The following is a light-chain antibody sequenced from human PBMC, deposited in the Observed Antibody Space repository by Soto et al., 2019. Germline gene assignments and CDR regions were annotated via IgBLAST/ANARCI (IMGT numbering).Light chain of an antibody. V-gene: IGKV1-5*03. CDR2: KAS. Sequence: DIQMTQSPSTLSASIGDRVTITCRASQSISSWLAWYQQKPGKAPKLLIYKASTLHSGVPSRFRGSGSGTDFTLTISSLQPDDFATYYCQHYNSYSEAFGQGTKVEFK. CDR1: QSISSW. CDR3: QHYNSYSEA. J-gene: IGKJ1*01.